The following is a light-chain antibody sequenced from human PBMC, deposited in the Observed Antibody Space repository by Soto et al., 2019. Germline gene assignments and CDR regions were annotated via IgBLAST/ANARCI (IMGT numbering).Light chain of an antibody. CDR3: KQSYSTPPT. Sequence: DIQMTQSPSSLSASVGDTVTITCRASQSISSSLNWYQQKPGKAPKLLIYAASSLQSGVPSRFSGSGSGTDFTLTISSMQSEDFVTYLCKQSYSTPPTFGQGTKVEIK. V-gene: IGKV1-39*01. CDR1: QSISSS. J-gene: IGKJ1*01. CDR2: AAS.